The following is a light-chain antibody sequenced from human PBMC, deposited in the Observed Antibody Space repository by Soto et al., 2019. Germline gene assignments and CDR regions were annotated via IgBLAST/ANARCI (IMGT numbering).Light chain of an antibody. CDR3: SSSSSTYSLV. J-gene: IGLJ1*01. Sequence: QSALTQPASVSGSPGQSITISCTGTIDDVGAYNYVSWYQQRPGSAPQLIMYDVNNRPSAAAHRFSGSNSGHTAYPTTSGHQSADDANYHCSSSSSTYSLVFGPGTKLTVL. CDR2: DVN. V-gene: IGLV2-14*03. CDR1: IDDVGAYNY.